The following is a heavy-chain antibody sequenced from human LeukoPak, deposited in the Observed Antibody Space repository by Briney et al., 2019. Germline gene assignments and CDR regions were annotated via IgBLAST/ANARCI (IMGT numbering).Heavy chain of an antibody. CDR3: ARHLDCSGGSCYTDY. CDR2: IYTSGST. CDR1: GGSISSYY. D-gene: IGHD2-15*01. V-gene: IGHV4-4*07. J-gene: IGHJ4*02. Sequence: PSETLSLTCTVSGGSISSYYWSWIRQPAGKGLEWIGRIYTSGSTNYNPSLKSRVTMSVDTSKNQFSLKLSSVTAADTAVYYCARHLDCSGGSCYTDYWGQGTLVTVSP.